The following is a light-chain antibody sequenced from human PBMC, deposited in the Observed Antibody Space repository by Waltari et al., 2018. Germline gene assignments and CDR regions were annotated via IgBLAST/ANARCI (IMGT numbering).Light chain of an antibody. CDR1: QSISNW. Sequence: DIQMTQSPSSLSASVGDRVTITCRASQSISNWLAWYQQKPGKAPILLIYKASILKSGVPSRFSGSGSGTQFTLTISSLQPGDFATYYCQQYNTYSSFGQGTKQEIK. CDR3: QQYNTYSS. J-gene: IGKJ2*01. V-gene: IGKV1-5*03. CDR2: KAS.